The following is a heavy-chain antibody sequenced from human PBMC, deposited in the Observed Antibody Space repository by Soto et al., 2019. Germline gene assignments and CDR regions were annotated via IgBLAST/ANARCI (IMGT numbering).Heavy chain of an antibody. CDR3: SKVNEHWLGDMGSYNWFDP. V-gene: IGHV3-23*01. Sequence: PGAPLRLSCSASGFTFSSDAMSSVAQAPGQGVEWVSAISGSGGSTYYAHSVKGRFTISRDNSKNTLYLQMNSRRAEDTAVCYCSKVNEHWLGDMGSYNWFDPWGQGTLVTVSS. J-gene: IGHJ5*02. CDR1: GFTFSSDA. CDR2: ISGSGGST. D-gene: IGHD3-9*01.